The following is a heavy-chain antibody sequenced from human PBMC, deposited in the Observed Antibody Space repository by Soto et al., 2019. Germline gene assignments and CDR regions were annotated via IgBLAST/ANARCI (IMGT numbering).Heavy chain of an antibody. CDR2: INQDGTEK. V-gene: IGHV3-7*01. CDR3: SRGAGCTSGVCHDDASEI. D-gene: IGHD2-8*01. CDR1: GFKFSKYW. Sequence: WGSLSLSCAAPGFKFSKYWMKWVRQASGQGLEWVANINQDGTEKYYVDSVKGRLTISRDNAKNSLYLQMDSLRAEDTAVYYCSRGAGCTSGVCHDDASEIWGQGTTVTDSS. J-gene: IGHJ3*02.